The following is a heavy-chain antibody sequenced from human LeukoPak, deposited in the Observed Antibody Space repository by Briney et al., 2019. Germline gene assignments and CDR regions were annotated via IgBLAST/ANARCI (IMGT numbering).Heavy chain of an antibody. J-gene: IGHJ4*02. D-gene: IGHD6-19*01. CDR1: GFTFNDHA. CDR3: AKAGSGWYLDY. V-gene: IGHV3-9*01. CDR2: ISWNSGSK. Sequence: GGSLRLSSAASGFTFNDHAMLWVRQPPGKGLEWVSGISWNSGSKGYADSVKGRFTISRDNAKNSLYLQMNSLRAEDTALYYCAKAGSGWYLDYWGQGTLVTVSS.